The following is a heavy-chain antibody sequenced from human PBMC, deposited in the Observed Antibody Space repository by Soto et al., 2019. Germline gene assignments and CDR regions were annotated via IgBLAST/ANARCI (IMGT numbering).Heavy chain of an antibody. V-gene: IGHV4-34*01. D-gene: IGHD6-13*01. CDR3: ALEGQQLVRGGWDY. J-gene: IGHJ4*02. CDR2: INHSGST. Sequence: QVQPQQWGAGLLKPSETLSLTCAVYGGSFSGYYWSWIRQPPGKGLEWIGEINHSGSTNYNPSLKSRVTISVDTSKNQFSLKLSSVTAADTAVYYCALEGQQLVRGGWDYWGQGTLVTVSS. CDR1: GGSFSGYY.